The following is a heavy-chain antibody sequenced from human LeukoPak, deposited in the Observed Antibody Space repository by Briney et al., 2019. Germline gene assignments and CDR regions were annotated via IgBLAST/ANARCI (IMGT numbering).Heavy chain of an antibody. V-gene: IGHV1-2*02. D-gene: IGHD2/OR15-2a*01. Sequence: ASVKVSCKASGYTFTSYYMHWVRQAPGQGLEWMGWINPNSGGTNYAQKFQGRVTMTRDTSISTAYMELSRLRSDDTAVYYCARAIIGTPYYMDVWGKGTTVTVSS. J-gene: IGHJ6*03. CDR2: INPNSGGT. CDR1: GYTFTSYY. CDR3: ARAIIGTPYYMDV.